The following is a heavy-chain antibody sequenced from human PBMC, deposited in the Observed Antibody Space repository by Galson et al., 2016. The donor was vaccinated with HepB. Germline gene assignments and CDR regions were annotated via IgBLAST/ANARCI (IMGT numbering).Heavy chain of an antibody. J-gene: IGHJ5*01. CDR3: AKAGYNSHERNNWFDS. Sequence: LRLSCAASGFTFTSYAMSWVRQAPGKGLEWLSSVSGGGGSTCYADSVRGRFIISRDSSENTLYLQMNTLRGDDTALYYCAKAGYNSHERNNWFDSWGQGTLVTVSS. CDR2: VSGGGGST. D-gene: IGHD1-20*01. CDR1: GFTFTSYA. V-gene: IGHV3-23*01.